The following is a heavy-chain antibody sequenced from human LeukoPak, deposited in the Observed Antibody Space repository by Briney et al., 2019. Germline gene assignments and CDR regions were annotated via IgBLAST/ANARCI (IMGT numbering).Heavy chain of an antibody. D-gene: IGHD3-10*01. CDR2: IYSGGST. CDR3: ARESLVRGLY. CDR1: AFTFSRYG. Sequence: PGGSLRLSCAASAFTFSRYGMHWVRQAPGKGLEWVSVIYSGGSTYYTDSVKGRFTISRDNSKNTLYLQMNSLRAEDTAVYYCARESLVRGLYWGQGTLVTVSS. V-gene: IGHV3-53*01. J-gene: IGHJ4*02.